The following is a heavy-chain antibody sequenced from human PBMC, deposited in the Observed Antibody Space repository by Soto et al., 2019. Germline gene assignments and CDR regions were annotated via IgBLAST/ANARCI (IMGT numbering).Heavy chain of an antibody. V-gene: IGHV4-34*01. Sequence: SETLSLTCAVYGGSFSGYYWSWIRKHPGKGLEWIGEINHSGSTNYNPSLKSRVTISVDTSKNQFSLKLSSVTAADTAVYYCATLYYDILTGYSPVDYWGQGTLVTVSS. J-gene: IGHJ4*02. CDR3: ATLYYDILTGYSPVDY. CDR1: GGSFSGYY. D-gene: IGHD3-9*01. CDR2: INHSGST.